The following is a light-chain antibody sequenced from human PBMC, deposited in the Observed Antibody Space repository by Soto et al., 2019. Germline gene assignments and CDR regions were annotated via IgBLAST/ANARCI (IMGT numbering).Light chain of an antibody. J-gene: IGKJ4*01. Sequence: EIVLTQSPGTLSLSQGERATLSCRASQSVSNNYLAWYQQTPGQAPRLLIYGASNRATGIPDRFSGSGSGTDFTLTISSLEPEDFAVYYCQQRSNWQGATFGGGTKVDI. CDR2: GAS. CDR1: QSVSNNY. CDR3: QQRSNWQGAT. V-gene: IGKV3D-20*02.